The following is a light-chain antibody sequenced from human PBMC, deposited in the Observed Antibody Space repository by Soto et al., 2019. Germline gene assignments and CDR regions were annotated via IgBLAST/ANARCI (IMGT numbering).Light chain of an antibody. V-gene: IGLV8-61*01. Sequence: QTVVTQEPSFSVSPGGTVTLTCGLSSGSVSTSYYPGWYQQTPGQAPRTLIYSTNTRSSGVPDRFSGSIVGNKAALTITGAQADDESDYYCVLYMGGAIPWEFGGGTQLTVL. CDR2: STN. CDR1: SGSVSTSYY. J-gene: IGLJ3*02. CDR3: VLYMGGAIPWE.